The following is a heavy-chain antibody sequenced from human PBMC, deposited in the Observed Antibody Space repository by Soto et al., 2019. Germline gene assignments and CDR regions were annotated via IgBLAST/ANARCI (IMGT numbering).Heavy chain of an antibody. Sequence: GESLKISCKGSGYSFTSYWISWVRQMPGKGLEWMGRIDPSDSYTNYSPSFQGHVTISADKSISTAYLQWSSLKASDTAMYYCARLVVVPAAAPYSYYYYGMDVWGQGTTVTVSS. D-gene: IGHD2-2*01. V-gene: IGHV5-10-1*01. CDR2: IDPSDSYT. CDR3: ARLVVVPAAAPYSYYYYGMDV. CDR1: GYSFTSYW. J-gene: IGHJ6*02.